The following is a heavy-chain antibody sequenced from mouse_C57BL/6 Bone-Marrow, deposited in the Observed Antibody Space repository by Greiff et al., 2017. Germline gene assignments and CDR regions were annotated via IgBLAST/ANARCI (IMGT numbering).Heavy chain of an antibody. J-gene: IGHJ2*01. CDR3: ARSGLITTVVNYFDY. D-gene: IGHD1-1*01. V-gene: IGHV1-39*01. CDR1: GYSFTDYN. CDR2: INPNYGTT. Sequence: EVQLQESGPELVKPGASVKISCKASGYSFTDYNMHWVKQSNGESLEWIGVINPNYGTTSYNQKFKGKATLTVDQSSSTAYMQLNSLTSEDSAVYYCARSGLITTVVNYFDYWGQGTTLTGSS.